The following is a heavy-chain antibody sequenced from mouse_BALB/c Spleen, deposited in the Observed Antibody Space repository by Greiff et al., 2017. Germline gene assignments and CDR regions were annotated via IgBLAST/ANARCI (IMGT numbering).Heavy chain of an antibody. Sequence: EVKLVESGGGLVKPGGSLKLSCAASGFTFSDYYMYWVRQTPEKRLEWVATISDGGSYTYYPDSVKGRFTISRDNAKNNLYLQMSSLKSEDTAMYYCARDSTTVVAKDWFAYWGQGTLVTVSA. CDR1: GFTFSDYY. D-gene: IGHD1-1*01. V-gene: IGHV5-4*02. CDR3: ARDSTTVVAKDWFAY. J-gene: IGHJ3*01. CDR2: ISDGGSYT.